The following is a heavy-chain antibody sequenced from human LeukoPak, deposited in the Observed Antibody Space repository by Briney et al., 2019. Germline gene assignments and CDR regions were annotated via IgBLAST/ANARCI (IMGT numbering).Heavy chain of an antibody. D-gene: IGHD3-10*01. V-gene: IGHV3-23*01. J-gene: IGHJ4*02. CDR3: AKLTVRGVIIDY. CDR1: GFTFSSYA. CDR2: ISGSGGST. Sequence: GGSLRLSCAASGFTFSSYAMSWVRQAPGKGLEWVSAISGSGGSTYYADSVKGRFTISRDNSKNTLCLQMNSLRAEDTAVYYCAKLTVRGVIIDYWGQGTLVTVSS.